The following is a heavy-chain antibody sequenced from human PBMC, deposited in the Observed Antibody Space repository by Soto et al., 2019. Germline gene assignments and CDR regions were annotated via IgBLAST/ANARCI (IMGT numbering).Heavy chain of an antibody. V-gene: IGHV1-46*01. CDR2: ISPDGGCT. D-gene: IGHD3-22*01. CDR3: ARVQVSSGYYSYYFDY. CDR1: GYTFTTYY. J-gene: IGHJ4*02. Sequence: ASVKVSCKASGYTFTTYYMHWVRQAPGQGLEWMGIISPDGGCTSYAQKFQGRVTMTRDTSTSTVYMELSSLRSEDTAVYYCARVQVSSGYYSYYFDYWGQGTLVTV.